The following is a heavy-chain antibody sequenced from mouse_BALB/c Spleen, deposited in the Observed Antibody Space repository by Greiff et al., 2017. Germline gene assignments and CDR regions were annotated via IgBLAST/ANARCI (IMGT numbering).Heavy chain of an antibody. CDR3: TRSRGGSSLYWYFDV. CDR1: GYSFTSYW. D-gene: IGHD1-1*01. V-gene: IGHV1-5*01. Sequence: DVQLQESGTVLARPGASVKMSCKASGYSFTSYWMHWVKQRPGQGLEWIGAIYPGNSDTSYNQKFKGKAKLTAVTSASTAYMELSSLTNEDSAVYYCTRSRGGSSLYWYFDVWGAGTTVTVSS. CDR2: IYPGNSDT. J-gene: IGHJ1*01.